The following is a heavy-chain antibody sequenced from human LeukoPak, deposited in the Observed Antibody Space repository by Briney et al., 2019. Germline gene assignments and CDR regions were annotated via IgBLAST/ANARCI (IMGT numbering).Heavy chain of an antibody. V-gene: IGHV3-21*01. J-gene: IGHJ4*02. CDR1: GFTFSSYS. D-gene: IGHD7-27*01. Sequence: GGSLRLSCAASGFTFSSYSMNWVRQAPGKGLEWVSSISSSSSYIDYADSVKGRYTISRDNAKNSLYLQMNSLRAEDTAVYYCARELGNSCFDYWGQGTLVTVSS. CDR2: ISSSSSYI. CDR3: ARELGNSCFDY.